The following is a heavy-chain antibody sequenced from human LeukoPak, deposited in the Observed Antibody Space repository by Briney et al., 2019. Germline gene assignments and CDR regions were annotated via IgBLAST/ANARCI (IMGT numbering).Heavy chain of an antibody. D-gene: IGHD5-18*01. V-gene: IGHV3-23*01. Sequence: PGGSLRLSCAASGFTFSSYAMSWVRQAPGKGLEWVSAISGSGGSTYYADSVKGRLTISRDNSKNTLYLQMNSLRAEDTAVYYCAKAPTAINWFDPWGQGTLVTVSS. CDR3: AKAPTAINWFDP. J-gene: IGHJ5*02. CDR2: ISGSGGST. CDR1: GFTFSSYA.